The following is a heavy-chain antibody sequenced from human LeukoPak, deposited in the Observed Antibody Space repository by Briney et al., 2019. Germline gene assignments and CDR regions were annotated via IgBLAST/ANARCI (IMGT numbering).Heavy chain of an antibody. CDR1: GFTFSSYW. J-gene: IGHJ4*02. D-gene: IGHD4-23*01. CDR2: INSDGGST. CDR3: AKDGGNYNFDY. Sequence: GGSLRLSRAASGFTFSSYWMHWVRQAPGKGLVWASRINSDGGSTSYADSVKGRLTISRDNAKNTLYLQMDSLRAEDTAVYFCAKDGGNYNFDYWGQGTLVTVSS. V-gene: IGHV3-74*01.